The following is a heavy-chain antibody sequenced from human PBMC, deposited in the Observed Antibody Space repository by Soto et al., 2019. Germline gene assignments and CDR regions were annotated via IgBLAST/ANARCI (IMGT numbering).Heavy chain of an antibody. V-gene: IGHV3-23*01. D-gene: IGHD2-2*01. CDR1: GFTFNSYA. Sequence: SLRLSCAASGFTFNSYAMNWVRQAPGKGLAWVSAIGTDGNTYYANSVKGRFTISRDNSRTTLYLQMNSLRVEDTALYYCVRKYPGTRPFDYWGQGTLVTVSS. CDR3: VRKYPGTRPFDY. J-gene: IGHJ4*01. CDR2: IGTDGNT.